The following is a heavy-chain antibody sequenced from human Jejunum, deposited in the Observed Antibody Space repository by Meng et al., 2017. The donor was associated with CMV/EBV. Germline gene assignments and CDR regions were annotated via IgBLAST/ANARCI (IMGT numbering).Heavy chain of an antibody. CDR3: VRDRSKETSGYYYGYFDY. Sequence: RNGMHWVRKAQGRGLEWVAFIHYDGSNKYYADSVKGRFTISRDNSKNTLYLQMNSLRAEDTAVYYCVRDRSKETSGYYYGYFDYWGQGTLVTVSS. CDR2: IHYDGSNK. CDR1: RNG. J-gene: IGHJ4*02. V-gene: IGHV3-30*02. D-gene: IGHD3-22*01.